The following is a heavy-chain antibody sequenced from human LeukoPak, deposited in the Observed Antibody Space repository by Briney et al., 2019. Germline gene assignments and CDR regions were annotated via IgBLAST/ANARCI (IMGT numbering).Heavy chain of an antibody. CDR1: GFTFSSYS. CDR2: ISSSSSYI. J-gene: IGHJ4*02. CDR3: ARDLLYGSGSYYNVYIYFDY. D-gene: IGHD3-10*01. Sequence: PGGSLRLSCAASGFTFSSYSMNWVRQAPGKGLEWVSSISSSSSYIHYADSVKGRFTISKDNAKNSLYLQMNSLRAEDAAVYYCARDLLYGSGSYYNVYIYFDYWGQGTLVTVSS. V-gene: IGHV3-21*01.